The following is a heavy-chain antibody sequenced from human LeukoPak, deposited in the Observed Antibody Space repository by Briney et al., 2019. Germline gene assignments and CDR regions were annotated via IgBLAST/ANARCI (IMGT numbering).Heavy chain of an antibody. D-gene: IGHD2-2*01. CDR3: ARGWDIVVVPAAMSLDYYYYGMDV. CDR2: INHSGST. J-gene: IGHJ6*04. Sequence: PSETLSLTCAVYGGSFSGYYWSWIRQPPGKGLEWIGEINHSGSTNYNPSLKSRVTISVDTSKNQFSLKLSSVTAADTAVYYCARGWDIVVVPAAMSLDYYYYGMDVWGKGNTVTVSS. CDR1: GGSFSGYY. V-gene: IGHV4-34*01.